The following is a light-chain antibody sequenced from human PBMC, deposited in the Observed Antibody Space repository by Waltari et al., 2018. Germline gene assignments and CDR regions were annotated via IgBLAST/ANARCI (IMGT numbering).Light chain of an antibody. V-gene: IGKV1-5*03. CDR2: KAS. CDR3: QHYNTYPFT. CDR1: QSISIW. J-gene: IGKJ3*01. Sequence: DTQMTQSPSTLSASVGDRVTITFRASQSISIWLAWYQQRPGKAPKPLIYKASSLESGVPSRFSGSGSGTEFTLTISSLQPDDFATYYCQHYNTYPFTFGPGTKVDIK.